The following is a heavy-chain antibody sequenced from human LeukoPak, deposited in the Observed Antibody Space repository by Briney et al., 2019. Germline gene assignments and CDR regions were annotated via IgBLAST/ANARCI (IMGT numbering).Heavy chain of an antibody. CDR3: AKGAQLYSGYQPDY. D-gene: IGHD5-12*01. CDR2: ITGSDDAT. J-gene: IGHJ4*02. Sequence: GVSLRLSCAASGFTFSSAAMTWVRQAPGKGLEWVSTITGSDDATYYADSVKGRFTISRDFSRNTVGLQMNSLRTEDTAIYYCAKGAQLYSGYQPDYRGQGTLVTVSS. V-gene: IGHV3-23*01. CDR1: GFTFSSAA.